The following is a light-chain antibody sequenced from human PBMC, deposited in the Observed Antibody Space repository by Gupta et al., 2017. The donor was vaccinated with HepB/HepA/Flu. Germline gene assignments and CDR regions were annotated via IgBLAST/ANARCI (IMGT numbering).Light chain of an antibody. V-gene: IGLV1-51*02. CDR3: GTWDSSLSAGR. CDR2: ENN. CDR1: SSNIGNNY. J-gene: IGLJ2*01. Sequence: QSVLTQPPSVSAAPGQKVTIPCSGSSSNIGNNYVSWYQQLPGTAPKLLIYENNKRPSGIPDRFSGSKSGTSATLGITGLQTGDEADYYCGTWDSSLSAGRFGGGTKLTVL.